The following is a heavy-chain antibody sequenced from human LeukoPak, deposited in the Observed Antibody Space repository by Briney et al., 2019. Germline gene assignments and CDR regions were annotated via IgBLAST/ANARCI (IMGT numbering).Heavy chain of an antibody. D-gene: IGHD6-13*01. J-gene: IGHJ4*02. CDR3: ARLDRIAAAAY. CDR1: GFTFSSYA. CDR2: ISSSSSYI. V-gene: IGHV3-21*01. Sequence: GGSLRLSCAASGFTFSSYAMSWVRQAPGKGLEWVSSISSSSSYIYYADSVKGRFTISRDNAKNSLYLQMNSLRAEDTAVYYCARLDRIAAAAYWGQGTLVTVSS.